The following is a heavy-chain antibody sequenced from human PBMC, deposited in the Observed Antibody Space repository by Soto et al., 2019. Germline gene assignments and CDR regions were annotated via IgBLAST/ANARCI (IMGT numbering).Heavy chain of an antibody. V-gene: IGHV4-34*01. CDR1: GGSFSGYY. D-gene: IGHD6-6*01. J-gene: IGHJ6*02. CDR3: ARSMYSTSAQLYYGMDV. Sequence: SETLSLTCAVYGGSFSGYYWSWIRQPPGKGLEWIGEINHSGITYYNLSLKSRVTISVDTSKNQLSLKLSSATAADTAVYYCARSMYSTSAQLYYGMDVWGQGTTVTVSS. CDR2: INHSGIT.